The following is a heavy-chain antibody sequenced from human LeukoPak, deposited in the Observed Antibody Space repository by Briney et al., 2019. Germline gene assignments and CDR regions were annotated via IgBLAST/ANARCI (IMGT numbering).Heavy chain of an antibody. J-gene: IGHJ6*02. V-gene: IGHV5-51*01. D-gene: IGHD6-13*01. CDR2: IYPGDSDT. Sequence: GESLKISCKGSGYSFTSYWIGWVRQMPGKGLEWMGIIYPGDSDTRYSPSFQGQVTISADKSISTAYLQWSSLKASDTAMYYCARVPAAQGYGMDVWGQGTTVTVSS. CDR3: ARVPAAQGYGMDV. CDR1: GYSFTSYW.